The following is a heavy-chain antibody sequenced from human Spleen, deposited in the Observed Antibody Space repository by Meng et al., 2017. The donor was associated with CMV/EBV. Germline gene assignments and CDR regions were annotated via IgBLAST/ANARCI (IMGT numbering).Heavy chain of an antibody. CDR2: INPSGGAT. J-gene: IGHJ6*02. CDR3: AREVVVPAAKGWAYYYYGMDV. D-gene: IGHD2-2*01. Sequence: ASVKVSCKASGYTFTRYYMHWVRQAPGQGLEWLGTINPSGGATTYAQKFQGRVTMTRDTSTSTDYMELSSLRSEDTAVYYCAREVVVPAAKGWAYYYYGMDVWGQGTTVTVSS. V-gene: IGHV1-46*01. CDR1: GYTFTRYY.